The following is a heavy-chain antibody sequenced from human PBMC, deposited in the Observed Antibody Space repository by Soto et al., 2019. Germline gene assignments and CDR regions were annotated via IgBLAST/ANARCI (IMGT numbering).Heavy chain of an antibody. Sequence: QVQLVESGGGVVQPGRSLRLSCAASGFTFSSYGMHWVRQAPGKGLEWVAVISYDGSNKYYADSVKGRFTISRDNSKNTLYLQMNSLRAEDTAVYYCAKDGGWDWYYYYGMDVWGQGTTVTVSS. J-gene: IGHJ6*02. CDR3: AKDGGWDWYYYYGMDV. V-gene: IGHV3-30*18. CDR2: ISYDGSNK. CDR1: GFTFSSYG. D-gene: IGHD6-19*01.